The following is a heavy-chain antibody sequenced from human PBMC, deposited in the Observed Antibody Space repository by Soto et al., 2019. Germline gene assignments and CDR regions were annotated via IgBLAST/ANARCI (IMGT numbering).Heavy chain of an antibody. CDR2: IYYSGST. CDR3: ARVGITGTIAAFDI. D-gene: IGHD1-20*01. Sequence: QVQLQESGPGLVKPSQTLSLTCSVSGGSISTGGDYWSWIRQHPGKGLEWIGCIYYSGSTYYNPSLKTRVTISVDTSKNQYSLQLNSVTAADTAVYFCARVGITGTIAAFDIWGQGTMVTVSS. CDR1: GGSISTGGDY. V-gene: IGHV4-31*03. J-gene: IGHJ3*02.